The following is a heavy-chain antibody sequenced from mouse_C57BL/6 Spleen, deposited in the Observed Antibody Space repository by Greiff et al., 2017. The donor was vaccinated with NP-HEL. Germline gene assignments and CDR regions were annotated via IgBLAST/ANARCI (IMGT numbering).Heavy chain of an antibody. CDR2: ISDGGSYT. CDR3: ARDGELTGFDY. J-gene: IGHJ2*01. D-gene: IGHD4-1*01. Sequence: EVKLVESGGGLVKPGGSLKLSCAASGFTFSSYAMSWVRQTPEKRLEWVATISDGGSYTYYPDNVKGRFTISRDNAKNNLYLQMSHLKSEDTAMYYCARDGELTGFDYWGQGTTLTVSS. V-gene: IGHV5-4*01. CDR1: GFTFSSYA.